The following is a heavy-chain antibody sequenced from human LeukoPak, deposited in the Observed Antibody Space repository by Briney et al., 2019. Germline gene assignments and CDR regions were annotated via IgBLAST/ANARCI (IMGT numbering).Heavy chain of an antibody. CDR3: ARHPPNYDTLTGYYPAAFDI. CDR1: GYSFTSYW. J-gene: IGHJ3*02. Sequence: GESLKISCKGSGYSFTSYWIGWVRQMPGKGLEWMGIIYPGDSDTRYSPSFQGQVTISADKSISTAYLQWSSLKASDTAMYYCARHPPNYDTLTGYYPAAFDIWGQGTMVTVSS. CDR2: IYPGDSDT. D-gene: IGHD3-9*01. V-gene: IGHV5-51*01.